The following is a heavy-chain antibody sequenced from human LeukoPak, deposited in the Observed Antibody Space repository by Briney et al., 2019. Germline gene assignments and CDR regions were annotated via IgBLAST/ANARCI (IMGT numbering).Heavy chain of an antibody. CDR3: AGGAGSYDYYYYYMDV. CDR2: TYYRSKWYN. Sequence: SQTLSLTCATSGESVSSNSAAWNWIRQSPSRGLEWLGRTYYRSKWYNDYAVSVKSRITINPDTSKNQFSLQLNSVTPEDTAVYYSAGGAGSYDYYYYYMDVWGKGTTVTVSS. D-gene: IGHD3-10*01. V-gene: IGHV6-1*01. CDR1: GESVSSNSAA. J-gene: IGHJ6*03.